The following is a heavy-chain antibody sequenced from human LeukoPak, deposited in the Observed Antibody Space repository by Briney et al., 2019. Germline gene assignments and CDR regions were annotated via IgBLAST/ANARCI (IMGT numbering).Heavy chain of an antibody. J-gene: IGHJ5*02. CDR3: ARWGRFGSGSSRWFDP. CDR1: GYTFTSYA. D-gene: IGHD3-10*01. V-gene: IGHV1-2*02. Sequence: GASVKVSCKASGYTFTSYAMNWVRQAPGQGLEWMGWINPNGGDTNYAQLFQGRVTMTRDTSISTAYMELTRLTSDDTAVYYCARWGRFGSGSSRWFDPWGQGTLVTVSS. CDR2: INPNGGDT.